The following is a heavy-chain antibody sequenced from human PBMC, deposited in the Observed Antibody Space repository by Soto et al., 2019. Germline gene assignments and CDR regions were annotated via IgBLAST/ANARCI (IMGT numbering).Heavy chain of an antibody. CDR1: GFTFSSYG. CDR2: ISYDGGNE. D-gene: IGHD1-26*01. V-gene: IGHV3-30*18. Sequence: SLRLSCAGSGFTFSSYGIHWVRQAPGKGLEWVALISYDGGNEKYTESVKDRFTISRDDSHNVAYLQMRSLRTEDTAMYYCAKDRYSGTYPTDFDYWGQGSLVTVSS. J-gene: IGHJ4*02. CDR3: AKDRYSGTYPTDFDY.